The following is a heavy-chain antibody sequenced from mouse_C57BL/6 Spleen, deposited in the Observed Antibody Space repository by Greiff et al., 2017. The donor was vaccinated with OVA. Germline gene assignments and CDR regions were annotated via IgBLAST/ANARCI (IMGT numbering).Heavy chain of an antibody. V-gene: IGHV5-17*01. D-gene: IGHD4-1*01. J-gene: IGHJ2*01. Sequence: EVQVVESGGGLVKPGGSLKLSCAASGFTFSDYGMHWVRQAPEQGLEWVAYISSGSSTIYYADTVKGRFTISRDNAKNTLFLQMTSLRSEDTAMYYCARDTGRGLYYFDYWGQGTTLTVSS. CDR2: ISSGSSTI. CDR3: ARDTGRGLYYFDY. CDR1: GFTFSDYG.